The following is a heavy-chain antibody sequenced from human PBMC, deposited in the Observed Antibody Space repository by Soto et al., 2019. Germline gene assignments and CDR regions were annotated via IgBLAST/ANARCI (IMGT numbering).Heavy chain of an antibody. D-gene: IGHD2-2*01. CDR1: GYTFTSYG. V-gene: IGHV1-18*01. CDR3: ARGLGLVVPAATLYCDY. CDR2: ISAYNGNT. J-gene: IGHJ4*02. Sequence: QVQLVQSGAEVKKPGASVKVSCKASGYTFTSYGISWVRQAPGQGLEWMGWISAYNGNTNYAQKLQGRVTMTTNTSTSTAYMELRSLRSDYTAVYYCARGLGLVVPAATLYCDYWGQGTLVTVSS.